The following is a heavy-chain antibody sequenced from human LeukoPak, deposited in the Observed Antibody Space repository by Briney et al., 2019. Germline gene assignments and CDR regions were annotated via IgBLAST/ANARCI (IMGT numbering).Heavy chain of an antibody. CDR2: INHSGST. CDR3: AREFRGFDP. CDR1: GGSFIGYY. Sequence: SETLSLTCAVYGGSFIGYYWSWIRQPPGKGLEWIGEINHSGSTNYNPSLKSRVTISVDTSKNQFSLKLSSVIAADTAVYYCAREFRGFDPWGQGTLVTVSS. V-gene: IGHV4-34*01. J-gene: IGHJ5*02.